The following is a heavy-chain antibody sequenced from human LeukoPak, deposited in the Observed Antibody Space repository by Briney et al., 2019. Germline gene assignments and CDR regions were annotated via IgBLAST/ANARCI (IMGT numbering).Heavy chain of an antibody. V-gene: IGHV3-48*03. CDR1: GFTFSTYE. CDR2: ISSRDSTI. D-gene: IGHD2-2*01. CDR3: ARRYCSSSSCTLDY. J-gene: IGHJ4*02. Sequence: GGSLRLSCAASGFTFSTYEMNWVRQAPGKGLEWVSYISSRDSTIYYADSVKGRITISRDNAKNSLYLQMNSLRAEDTAVYYCARRYCSSSSCTLDYWGQGTLVTVSS.